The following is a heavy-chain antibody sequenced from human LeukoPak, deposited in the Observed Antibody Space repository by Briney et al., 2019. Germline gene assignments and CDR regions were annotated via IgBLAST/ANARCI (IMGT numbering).Heavy chain of an antibody. D-gene: IGHD3-3*01. CDR3: ARGRLYYDFWSGYPNYGMDV. V-gene: IGHV4-59*01. CDR1: GGSISSYY. Sequence: SETLSLTCTVSGGSISSYYWSWIRRPPGKGLEWIGYIYYSGSTNYNPSLKSRVTISVDTSKNQFSLKLSSVTAADTAVYYCARGRLYYDFWSGYPNYGMDVWGQGTTVTVSS. CDR2: IYYSGST. J-gene: IGHJ6*02.